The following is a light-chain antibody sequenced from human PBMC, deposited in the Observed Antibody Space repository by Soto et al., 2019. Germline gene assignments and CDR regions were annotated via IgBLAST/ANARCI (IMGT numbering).Light chain of an antibody. Sequence: QAVVTQPPSVSGSPGQRVTISCTGSSSNIGAGYDVHWYQQLPGTAAKLLIYGNSNRPSGVPDRFSGSKSGTSASLAITGLQAEDEADYYCQSYDSSLSCVFGTGTKLTVL. CDR1: SSNIGAGYD. J-gene: IGLJ1*01. CDR3: QSYDSSLSCV. V-gene: IGLV1-40*01. CDR2: GNS.